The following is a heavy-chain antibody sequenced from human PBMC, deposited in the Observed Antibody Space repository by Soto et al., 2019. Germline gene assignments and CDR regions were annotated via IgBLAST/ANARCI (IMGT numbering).Heavy chain of an antibody. CDR3: VSQRTTVPTQAYFDY. J-gene: IGHJ4*02. D-gene: IGHD4-17*01. CDR1: GGSVTNSSYY. CDR2: VYYRGRS. V-gene: IGHV4-39*01. Sequence: SETLFLTCTVSGGSVTNSSYYWGWIRQSPGKGLEWIGSVYYRGRSYSKSSVKSRVTISVDTSKNRFSLSLNSVTASDTAVYFCVSQRTTVPTQAYFDYWGPGALVTVSS.